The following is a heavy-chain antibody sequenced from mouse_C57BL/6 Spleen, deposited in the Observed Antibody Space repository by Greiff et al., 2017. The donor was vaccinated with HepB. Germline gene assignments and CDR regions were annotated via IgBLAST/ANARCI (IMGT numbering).Heavy chain of an antibody. CDR2: IYPSDSET. J-gene: IGHJ3*01. CDR1: GYTFTSYW. Sequence: QVQLKESGAELVRPGSSVKLSCKASGYTFTSYWMDWVKQRPGQGLEWIGNIYPSDSETHYNQKFKDKATLTVDKSSSTAYMQLSSLTSEDSAVYYCARSCLYCHWGRVWFAYWGQGTLVTVSA. CDR3: ARSCLYCHWGRVWFAY. D-gene: IGHD1-1*01. V-gene: IGHV1-61*01.